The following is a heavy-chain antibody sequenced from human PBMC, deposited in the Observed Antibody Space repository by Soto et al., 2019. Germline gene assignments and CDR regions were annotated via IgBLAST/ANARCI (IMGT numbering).Heavy chain of an antibody. CDR1: GFTFSSYG. V-gene: IGHV3-33*01. D-gene: IGHD2-15*01. Sequence: GGSLRLSCAASGFTFSSYGMHWVRQAPGKGLEWVAVIWYDGSNKYYADSVKGRFTISRDNSKNTLYLQMNSLRAEDTAVYYCAREPRNAGYCSGGSCEAYWGQGTLVTVSS. CDR2: IWYDGSNK. CDR3: AREPRNAGYCSGGSCEAY. J-gene: IGHJ4*02.